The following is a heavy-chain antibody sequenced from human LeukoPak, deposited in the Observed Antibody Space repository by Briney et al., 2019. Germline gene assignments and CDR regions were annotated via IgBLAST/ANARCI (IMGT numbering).Heavy chain of an antibody. CDR1: GYSFTSYW. D-gene: IGHD6-19*01. J-gene: IGHJ4*02. Sequence: GESLKISCKGSGYSFTSYWIGWVRQMPGKGLKWMGIIYPGDSDTRYSPSFQGQVTISADKSISTAYLQRSSLKASDTAMYYCARLAGRGRVAVLYWGQGTLVTVFS. V-gene: IGHV5-51*01. CDR3: ARLAGRGRVAVLY. CDR2: IYPGDSDT.